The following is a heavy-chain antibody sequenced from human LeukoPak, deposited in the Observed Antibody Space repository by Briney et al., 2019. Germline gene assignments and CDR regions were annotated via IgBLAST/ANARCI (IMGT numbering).Heavy chain of an antibody. CDR2: ISYDGSNK. CDR1: GFTFSSYA. J-gene: IGHJ3*02. Sequence: PGGSLRLSCAASGFTFSSYAMHWVRQAPGKGLEWVAVISYDGSNKYYADSVKGRFTISRDNSKNTLYLQMNSLRAEDTAVYYCAKDRSRGEQWLTGGDAFDIWGQGTMVTVSS. V-gene: IGHV3-30-3*01. D-gene: IGHD6-19*01. CDR3: AKDRSRGEQWLTGGDAFDI.